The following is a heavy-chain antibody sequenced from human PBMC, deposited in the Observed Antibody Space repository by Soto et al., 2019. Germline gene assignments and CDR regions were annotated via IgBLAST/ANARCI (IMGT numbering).Heavy chain of an antibody. V-gene: IGHV3-33*01. Sequence: PGWSLRLSCAASGFTFSSYGMHWFLQAPGKGLEWVAVIWYDGSNKYYADSVKGRFTISRDNSKNTLYLQMNSLRAEDTAVYYCARLYSSSSQTPDYWGQGTLATVSS. D-gene: IGHD6-6*01. CDR1: GFTFSSYG. CDR2: IWYDGSNK. CDR3: ARLYSSSSQTPDY. J-gene: IGHJ4*02.